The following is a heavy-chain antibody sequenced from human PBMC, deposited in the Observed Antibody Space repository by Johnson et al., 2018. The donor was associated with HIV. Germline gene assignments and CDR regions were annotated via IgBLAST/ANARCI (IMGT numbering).Heavy chain of an antibody. J-gene: IGHJ3*02. CDR1: GFTFTIDS. V-gene: IGHV3-30*04. Sequence: QMQLVESGGGVVQPGRSLRLSCAASGFTFTIDSMNWVRQAPGKGLEWVAGISYDGGNKYYDDAAKGRFTISRDNSKNSLYLQMNSLRAEDTAVYYCARGGWGDAFDIWGQGTMVTVSS. CDR3: ARGGWGDAFDI. CDR2: ISYDGGNK. D-gene: IGHD3-16*01.